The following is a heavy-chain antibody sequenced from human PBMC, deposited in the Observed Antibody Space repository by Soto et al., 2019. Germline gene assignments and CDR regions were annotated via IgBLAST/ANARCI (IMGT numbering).Heavy chain of an antibody. J-gene: IGHJ4*02. CDR2: ISSTTSYI. V-gene: IGHV3-21*01. Sequence: GESLKISCAASGFTFTRYSMNWVRQAPGKGLEWVSSISSTTSYIYYADSMKGRFTVSRDNAKNSVYLDMNSLSAEDTAVYYCARESEDLTSNFDYWGQGTLVTVSS. CDR1: GFTFTRYS. CDR3: ARESEDLTSNFDY.